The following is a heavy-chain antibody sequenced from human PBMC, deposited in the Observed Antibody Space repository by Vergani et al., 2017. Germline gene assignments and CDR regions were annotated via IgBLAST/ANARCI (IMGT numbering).Heavy chain of an antibody. CDR1: GGTFSSYA. CDR2: IIPLFGTA. D-gene: IGHD3-22*01. CDR3: AIDSSGYFPAYYFDY. Sequence: QVQLVQSGAEVKKPGASVKVSCKASGGTFSSYAISWVRQAPGQGLEWMGGIIPLFGTANYAQKFQGRVTITADESTSTAYMGLSGLRAEDTAVYYCAIDSSGYFPAYYFDYWGQGTLVTVSS. V-gene: IGHV1-69*13. J-gene: IGHJ4*02.